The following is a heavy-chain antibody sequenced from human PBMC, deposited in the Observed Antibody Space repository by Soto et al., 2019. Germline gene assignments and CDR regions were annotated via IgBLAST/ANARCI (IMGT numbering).Heavy chain of an antibody. CDR3: ARAPGYDYYDTSGYYSHYGMDV. V-gene: IGHV3-48*02. CDR2: ISSSSITI. CDR1: GFTFARYS. Sequence: EVQLVESGGGLVQPGGSLRLSCEASGFTFARYSMNWVRQAPGKGLEWVSYISSSSITIYYADSVKARFTISRDNAKNSLYLQMNSLRDEDTAVYYCARAPGYDYYDTSGYYSHYGMDVWGQGTTVTVSS. J-gene: IGHJ6*02. D-gene: IGHD3-22*01.